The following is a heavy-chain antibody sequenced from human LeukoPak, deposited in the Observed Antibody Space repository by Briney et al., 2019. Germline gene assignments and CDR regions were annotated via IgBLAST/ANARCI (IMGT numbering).Heavy chain of an antibody. CDR1: GFTFSGYA. D-gene: IGHD2-2*01. Sequence: SGGSLRPSCEASGFTFSGYAMSWVRQAPGKGLEWVSAITGGGDSTYYADSVKGRFTISRDNSKNTLYLQMNSLRAEDTAIYYCAKRYCSSTTCYWVAFDIWGQGTMVTVSS. CDR3: AKRYCSSTTCYWVAFDI. J-gene: IGHJ3*02. CDR2: ITGGGDST. V-gene: IGHV3-23*01.